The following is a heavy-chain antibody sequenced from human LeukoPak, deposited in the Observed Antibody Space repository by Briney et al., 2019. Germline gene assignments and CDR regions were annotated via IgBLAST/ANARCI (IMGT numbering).Heavy chain of an antibody. CDR1: GFTFSSYA. Sequence: PGGSLRLSCAASGFTFSSYAMSWVRQAPGKGLEWVSYISSSSSTIYYADSVKGRFTISRDNAKNSLYLQMNSLRDEDTAVYYCARDHVQRFWSGYYTGNFDYWGQGTLVTVSS. CDR2: ISSSSSTI. J-gene: IGHJ4*02. D-gene: IGHD3-3*01. CDR3: ARDHVQRFWSGYYTGNFDY. V-gene: IGHV3-48*02.